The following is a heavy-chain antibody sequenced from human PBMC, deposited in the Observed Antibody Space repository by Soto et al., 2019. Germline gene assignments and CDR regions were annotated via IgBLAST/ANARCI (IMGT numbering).Heavy chain of an antibody. D-gene: IGHD1-26*01. V-gene: IGHV4-38-2*01. CDR3: AGVGATTEPFDY. J-gene: IGHJ4*02. CDR1: GYSISSGYY. Sequence: PSETLSLTCAVSGYSISSGYYWGWIRQPPGKGLEWIGSIYHSGSTYYNPSLKSRVTISVDTSKNQFSLKLSSVTAADTAVYYCAGVGATTEPFDYWGQGTLVTVSS. CDR2: IYHSGST.